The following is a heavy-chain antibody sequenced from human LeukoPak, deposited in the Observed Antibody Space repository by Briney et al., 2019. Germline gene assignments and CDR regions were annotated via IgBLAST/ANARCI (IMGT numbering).Heavy chain of an antibody. CDR1: GGSFSGYY. J-gene: IGHJ4*02. Sequence: SETLSLTCAVYGGSFSGYYWSWIRQPPGKGLEWIGEINHSGSTNYNPSLKSRVTISVDTSKNQFSLKLSSVTAADTAVYYCARRPVGYCYDSSGYYPFDYWGQGTLVTVSS. CDR2: INHSGST. V-gene: IGHV4-34*01. CDR3: ARRPVGYCYDSSGYYPFDY. D-gene: IGHD3-22*01.